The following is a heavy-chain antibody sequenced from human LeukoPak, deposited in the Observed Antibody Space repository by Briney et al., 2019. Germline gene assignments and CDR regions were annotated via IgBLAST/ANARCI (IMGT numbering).Heavy chain of an antibody. J-gene: IGHJ4*02. V-gene: IGHV3-33*01. CDR2: IWYDGSKT. D-gene: IGHD6-19*01. CDR1: GFTFSSYG. CDR3: ARDPDISGWYSQFDY. Sequence: PGGSLRLSCAASGFTFSSYGMHWVRQAPGKGLEWVAVIWYDGSKTYYADSVKGRFTISRDNSKNTLYLQMNSLRAEDTAVYYCARDPDISGWYSQFDYWGQGTLVTVSS.